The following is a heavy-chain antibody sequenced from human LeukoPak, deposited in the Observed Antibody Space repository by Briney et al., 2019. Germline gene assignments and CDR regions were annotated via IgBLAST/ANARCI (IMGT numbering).Heavy chain of an antibody. CDR2: INHSGST. J-gene: IGHJ5*02. CDR3: ARGPASGSNFAWFDP. CDR1: GGSLSNYY. Sequence: SETLFLTCAVYGGSLSNYYWSWIRQPPGKGLEWIGGINHSGSTKYNPSLKSRVTISVDMSKNQFSLELSSVTAADTAVYYCARGPASGSNFAWFDPWGQGTLVTVSS. V-gene: IGHV4-34*01. D-gene: IGHD3-10*01.